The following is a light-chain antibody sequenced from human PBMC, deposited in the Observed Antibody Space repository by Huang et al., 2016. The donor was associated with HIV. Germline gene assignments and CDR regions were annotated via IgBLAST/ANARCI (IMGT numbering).Light chain of an antibody. CDR2: ATS. J-gene: IGKJ1*01. CDR1: QGMSKS. CDR3: QQYQSVPWT. V-gene: IGKV1-NL1*01. Sequence: DIQMTQSPSSLSASVGDTVTIICRASQGMSKSLAWYQKKPGKAPKLLLYATSKLESGVPSRFSGSGSGTHYTLTISTLQPEDLATYYCQQYQSVPWTFGQGTKVAI.